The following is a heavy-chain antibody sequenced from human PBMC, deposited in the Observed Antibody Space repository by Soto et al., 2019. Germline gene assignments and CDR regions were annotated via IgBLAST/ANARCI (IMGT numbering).Heavy chain of an antibody. D-gene: IGHD5-12*01. Sequence: EVQLLESGGGLVQPGGSLRLSCAASGFTFSSCAMGWVRQAPGKGLEWVSTISGSGGSTDYADSVKGRFTISRDNSKNMLYLQMNSLRAEDTAVYYCVKEVDSWWFDPWGQGTLVTVSS. CDR3: VKEVDSWWFDP. V-gene: IGHV3-23*01. CDR1: GFTFSSCA. CDR2: ISGSGGST. J-gene: IGHJ5*02.